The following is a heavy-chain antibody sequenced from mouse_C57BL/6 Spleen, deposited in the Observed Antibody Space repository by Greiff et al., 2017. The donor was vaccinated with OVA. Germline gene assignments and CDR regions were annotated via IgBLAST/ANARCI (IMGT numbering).Heavy chain of an antibody. CDR2: IYPGDGDT. J-gene: IGHJ2*01. CDR1: GYAFSSSW. D-gene: IGHD1-1*01. CDR3: ARLGTTVVDYFDY. V-gene: IGHV1-82*01. Sequence: QVQLKQSGPELVKPGASVKISCKASGYAFSSSWMNWVKQRPGKGLEWIGRIYPGDGDTNYNGKFKGKATLTADKSSSTAYMQLSSLTSEDSAVYFCARLGTTVVDYFDYWGQGTTLTVSS.